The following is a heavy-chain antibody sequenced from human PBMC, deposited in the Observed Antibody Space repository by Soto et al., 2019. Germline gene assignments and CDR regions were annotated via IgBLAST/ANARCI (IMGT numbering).Heavy chain of an antibody. CDR3: VSQRTSVLTQAYFDY. Sequence: SETVCLTCTVSGGSVSNSNYYWGWIRQSPGKGLEWIGSVYYRGRSYSKSSVKSRVTISVDTSKNQFSLNLNSVTASDTAVYFCVSQRTSVLTQAYFDYWGPGALVTVSS. J-gene: IGHJ4*02. V-gene: IGHV4-39*01. CDR2: VYYRGRS. CDR1: GGSVSNSNYY. D-gene: IGHD2-8*01.